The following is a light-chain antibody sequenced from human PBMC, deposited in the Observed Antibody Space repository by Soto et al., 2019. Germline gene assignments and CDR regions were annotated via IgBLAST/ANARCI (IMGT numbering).Light chain of an antibody. CDR1: QSVSSNY. CDR3: QQYSSSWT. Sequence: PGQRATLSCRARQSVSSNYLAWYQQMPGQDPRLLIYAKSTRATGIPGRFSGSGSGTDFTLTISRLEPEDFAVYYCQQYSSSWTFGQGTKVDI. J-gene: IGKJ1*01. CDR2: AKS. V-gene: IGKV3-20*01.